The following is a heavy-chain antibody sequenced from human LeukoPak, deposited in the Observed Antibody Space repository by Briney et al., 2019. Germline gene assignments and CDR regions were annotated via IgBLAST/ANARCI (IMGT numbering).Heavy chain of an antibody. V-gene: IGHV3-53*01. J-gene: IGHJ5*02. CDR1: GFTVSSNY. CDR3: ANSWDSYGFGWFDP. CDR2: IYSGGST. Sequence: PGGSLRLSCAASGFTVSSNYMSWVRQAPGKGLEWVSVIYSGGSTYYADSVKGRFTISRDNSKNTLYLQMNSLRAEDTAVYYCANSWDSYGFGWFDPWGQGTLVTVSS. D-gene: IGHD5-18*01.